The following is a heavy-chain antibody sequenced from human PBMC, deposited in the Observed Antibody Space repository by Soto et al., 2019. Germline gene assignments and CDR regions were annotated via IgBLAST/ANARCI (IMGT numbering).Heavy chain of an antibody. D-gene: IGHD3-16*01. J-gene: IGHJ6*03. CDR1: GFTFDDYA. CDR2: ISWNSGSI. CDR3: AKDRSLLGDYMDV. Sequence: EVQLVESGGGLVQPGRSLRLSCAASGFTFDDYAMHWVRQAPGMGLEWVSGISWNSGSIGFADSVKGRFTISRDNAKNSLYLQMNSLRAEDTALYYCAKDRSLLGDYMDVWGKGTTVTVSS. V-gene: IGHV3-9*01.